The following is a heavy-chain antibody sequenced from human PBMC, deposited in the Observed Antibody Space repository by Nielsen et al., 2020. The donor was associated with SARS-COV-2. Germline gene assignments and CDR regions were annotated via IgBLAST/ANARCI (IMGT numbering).Heavy chain of an antibody. CDR1: GGSISSSSFY. CDR2: IYYNGNT. V-gene: IGHV4-39*07. J-gene: IGHJ6*02. Sequence: SETLSLTCTVSGGSISSSSFYWGWIRQSPGKGLEWIGCIYYNGNTYYNSSLQSRVTISVDTSKSQFSLKLSSVTAADTAVYYCAREPMVRGVLPYYGMDVWGQGTTVTVSS. CDR3: AREPMVRGVLPYYGMDV. D-gene: IGHD3-10*01.